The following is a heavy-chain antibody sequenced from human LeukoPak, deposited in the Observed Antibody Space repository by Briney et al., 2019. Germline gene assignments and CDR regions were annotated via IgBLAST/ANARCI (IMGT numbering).Heavy chain of an antibody. D-gene: IGHD3-22*01. CDR1: GFTFSSYS. V-gene: IGHV3-30*03. Sequence: PGGSLRLSCAGSGFTFSSYSMNWVRQAPGKGLEWVAVISYDGSNKYYADSVKGRYTISRDNSKNTLYLQMNSLRAEDTAVYYCARGGGDDSSGYYWDYWGQGTLVTVSS. CDR3: ARGGGDDSSGYYWDY. CDR2: ISYDGSNK. J-gene: IGHJ4*02.